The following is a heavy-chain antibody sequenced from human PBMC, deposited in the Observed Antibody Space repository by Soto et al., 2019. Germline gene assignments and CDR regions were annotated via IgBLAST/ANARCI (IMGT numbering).Heavy chain of an antibody. CDR1: GYTLSELS. J-gene: IGHJ4*02. CDR3: TTGQRPLRFLEWLSRYYSDF. V-gene: IGHV1-24*01. CDR2: FDPEDGET. Sequence: QVQLVQSGAEVKTPGASVKVSCKVSGYTLSELSMHWVRQAPGKGLEWMGGFDPEDGETLYAQKFQGRVSMTEDTSTDSAYMELSSLTSEDTAVYYCTTGQRPLRFLEWLSRYYSDFWGQGTLVTVSS. D-gene: IGHD3-3*01.